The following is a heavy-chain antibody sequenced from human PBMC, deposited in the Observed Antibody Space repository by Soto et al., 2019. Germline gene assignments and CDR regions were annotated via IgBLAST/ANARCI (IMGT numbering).Heavy chain of an antibody. CDR2: IYTSGST. CDR1: GGSISSYY. J-gene: IGHJ4*02. CDR3: ARDSVYYYDSTSFDY. D-gene: IGHD3-22*01. V-gene: IGHV4-4*07. Sequence: PSETLSLTCTVSGGSISSYYWSWIRQPAGKGLEWIGRIYTSGSTNYNPSLKSRVTMSVDTSKNQFSLKLSSVTAADTAVYYCARDSVYYYDSTSFDYRGQGTLVTVSS.